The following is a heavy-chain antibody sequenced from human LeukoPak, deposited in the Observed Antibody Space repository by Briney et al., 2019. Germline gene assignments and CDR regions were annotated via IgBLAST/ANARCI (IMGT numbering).Heavy chain of an antibody. CDR2: VHYTWNT. V-gene: IGHV4-61*05. D-gene: IGHD5-12*01. Sequence: TPSETLSLTCTVSGGSISSSSYYWGWIRQPPGKGLEWIGHVHYTWNTKYNPSLTGRVSISLDRSKNQFSLSLTSVTAADTAVYYCARVASKGGMDVWGQGTTVTVSS. CDR3: ARVASKGGMDV. J-gene: IGHJ6*02. CDR1: GGSISSSSYY.